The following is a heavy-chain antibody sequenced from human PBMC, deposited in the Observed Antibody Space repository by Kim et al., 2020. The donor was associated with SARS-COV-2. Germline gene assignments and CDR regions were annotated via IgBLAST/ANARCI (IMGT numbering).Heavy chain of an antibody. D-gene: IGHD3-10*01. CDR3: ARVTSHPELFDP. J-gene: IGHJ5*02. V-gene: IGHV4-59*01. Sequence: TYTPPLNSRVTISLDTSKNQLSLKLTSVTAADAAVYYCARVTSHPELFDPWGQGTLVTVSS.